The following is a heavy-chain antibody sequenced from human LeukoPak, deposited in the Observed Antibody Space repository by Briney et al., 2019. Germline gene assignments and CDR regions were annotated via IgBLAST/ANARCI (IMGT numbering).Heavy chain of an antibody. CDR3: AKDRLPDSAWSLDS. CDR2: LYPNSNKI. CDR1: GFTFSSYG. J-gene: IGHJ4*02. Sequence: GGSLSLSCAASGFTFSSYGMSWVRQSPEKGLEWVPSLYPNSNKIYYADSVKGRFTISRDNSKNTLFLQMSNLRAEDTAIYYCAKDRLPDSAWSLDSWGRGTLVTVSS. V-gene: IGHV3-23*01. D-gene: IGHD6-19*01.